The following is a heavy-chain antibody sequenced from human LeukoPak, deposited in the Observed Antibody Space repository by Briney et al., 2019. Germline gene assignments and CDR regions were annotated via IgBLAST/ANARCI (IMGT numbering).Heavy chain of an antibody. CDR3: ARESVLGYHSVYYFDY. V-gene: IGHV1-46*01. J-gene: IGHJ4*02. D-gene: IGHD5-12*01. CDR1: GYTFTSYY. Sequence: GASVKVSCKASGYTFTSYYMHWVRQAPGQGLEWMGIINPSGGSTSYAQKFQGRVTMTRDTSTSTVYMELSSLRSEDTAVYYCARESVLGYHSVYYFDYWGQGTLVTVSS. CDR2: INPSGGST.